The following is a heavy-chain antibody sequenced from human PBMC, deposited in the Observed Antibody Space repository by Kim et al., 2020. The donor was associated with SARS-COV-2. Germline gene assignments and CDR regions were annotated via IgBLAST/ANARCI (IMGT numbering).Heavy chain of an antibody. Sequence: ASVKVSCKASGYTFTSYDINWVRQATGQGLEWMGWMNPNSGNTGYAQKFQGRVTITRNTSISTAYMELSSLRSEDTAVYYCASELIEKQFGYYDFWSGYYRSGGMDVWGQGTTVTVSS. J-gene: IGHJ6*02. CDR3: ASELIEKQFGYYDFWSGYYRSGGMDV. V-gene: IGHV1-8*01. CDR1: GYTFTSYD. CDR2: MNPNSGNT. D-gene: IGHD3-3*01.